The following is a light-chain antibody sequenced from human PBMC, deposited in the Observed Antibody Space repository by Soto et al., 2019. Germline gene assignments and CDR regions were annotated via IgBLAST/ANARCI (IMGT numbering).Light chain of an antibody. CDR1: QSVSRY. V-gene: IGKV3-11*01. Sequence: EIVLTQSPATLSLSPGERATLSCRASQSVSRYLAWYQQKPGQAPRLLIYDASNRATGIPGRFSGSGSGKDFTLTISSLEPEDFAVYYCQQRSNWPPWTFGQGTKMDIK. CDR2: DAS. J-gene: IGKJ1*01. CDR3: QQRSNWPPWT.